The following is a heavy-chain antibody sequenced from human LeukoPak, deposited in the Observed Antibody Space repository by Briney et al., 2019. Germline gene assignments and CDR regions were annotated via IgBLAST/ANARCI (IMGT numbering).Heavy chain of an antibody. CDR2: IYYSGST. V-gene: IGHV4-31*03. Sequence: SQTLSLTCTVSGGSISSGGYYWSWIRQHPGKGLEWIGYIYYSGSTYYNPSLKSRVTISVDTSKNQFSLKLSSVTAAGTAVYYCARGSSSWSPTPPDYWGQGTLVTVSS. J-gene: IGHJ4*02. CDR3: ARGSSSWSPTPPDY. D-gene: IGHD6-13*01. CDR1: GGSISSGGYY.